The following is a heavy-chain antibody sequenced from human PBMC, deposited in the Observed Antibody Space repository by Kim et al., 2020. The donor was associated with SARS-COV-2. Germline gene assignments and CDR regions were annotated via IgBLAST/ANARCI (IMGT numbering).Heavy chain of an antibody. CDR1: GGSISSYY. CDR3: ARDHREWIQYTANWYFYH. Sequence: SETLSLTCTVSGGSISSYYWSWIRQPPGKGLEWIGYIYYSGSTNYNPSLKSRVTISVDTSKNQFSLKLSSVTAADTAVYYCARDHREWIQYTANWYFYHWGRGTLVTVSS. J-gene: IGHJ2*01. CDR2: IYYSGST. V-gene: IGHV4-59*01. D-gene: IGHD5-18*01.